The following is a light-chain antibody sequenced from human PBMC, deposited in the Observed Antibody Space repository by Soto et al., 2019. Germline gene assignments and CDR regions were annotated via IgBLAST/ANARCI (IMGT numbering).Light chain of an antibody. J-gene: IGKJ1*01. V-gene: IGKV1-5*01. Sequence: DIQMTQSPSTLSASVGDRVTITCRASQSISSWLAWYQQKPGKAPNLLIYDASSLESGVPSRFSGSGSGTKFTLTISSLQPDDFATYYCQDYNSNSPTFGQGTKVDIK. CDR1: QSISSW. CDR2: DAS. CDR3: QDYNSNSPT.